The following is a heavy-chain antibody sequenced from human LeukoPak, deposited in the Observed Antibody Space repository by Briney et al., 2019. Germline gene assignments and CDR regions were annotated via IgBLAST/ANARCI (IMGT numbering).Heavy chain of an antibody. CDR3: ARDWGVIAARPAYYFDY. D-gene: IGHD6-6*01. V-gene: IGHV1-46*01. J-gene: IGHJ4*02. CDR1: GYTFTCYY. CDR2: INPSGGST. Sequence: ASVKVSCQASGYTFTCYYMHWVRQAAGQGVDGMGIINPSGGSTNYAQKLKGRVTMTRDMSTSTVYMELSSLRSEDTAVYNCARDWGVIAARPAYYFDYWGQGTLVTVSS.